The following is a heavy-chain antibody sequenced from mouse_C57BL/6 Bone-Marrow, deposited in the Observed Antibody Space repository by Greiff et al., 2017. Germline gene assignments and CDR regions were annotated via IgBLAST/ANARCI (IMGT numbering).Heavy chain of an antibody. Sequence: QVQLKQPGAELVKPGASVKMSCKASGYTFTSYWITWVKQRPGQGLEWIGDIYPGSGSTNYNEKFKSKATLTVDTSSSTAYMQLSSLTSEDSAVYYCARGSSSYDYFGYWGQGTTLTVSS. CDR3: ARGSSSYDYFGY. V-gene: IGHV1-55*01. CDR2: IYPGSGST. CDR1: GYTFTSYW. J-gene: IGHJ2*01. D-gene: IGHD1-1*01.